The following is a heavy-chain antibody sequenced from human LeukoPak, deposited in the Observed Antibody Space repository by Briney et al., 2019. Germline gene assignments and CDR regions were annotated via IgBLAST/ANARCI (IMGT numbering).Heavy chain of an antibody. V-gene: IGHV3-23*01. Sequence: GGSLRLSCAASGFTFSSYAMSWVRQAPGKGLEWVSAISGSGGSTYYADSVKGRFTISRDNSKNTLYLQMNSLRAEDTAVYYCAKGPAGALWFGLEDGEFDPWGQGTLVTVSS. J-gene: IGHJ5*02. CDR1: GFTFSSYA. CDR2: ISGSGGST. D-gene: IGHD3-10*01. CDR3: AKGPAGALWFGLEDGEFDP.